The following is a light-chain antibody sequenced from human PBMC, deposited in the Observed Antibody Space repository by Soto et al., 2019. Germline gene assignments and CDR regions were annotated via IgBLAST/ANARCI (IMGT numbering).Light chain of an antibody. J-gene: IGKJ1*01. Sequence: DIVMTQSPLSLPVTPGEPASISCRSSQSLLHSNGYNYLDWYLQKPGQSPQLLIYLGYNRSSGVPDRFSGSGSGTDFTLKISRVEAEDVGVYYCMQALQTLWTFGQGTKVEIK. CDR3: MQALQTLWT. V-gene: IGKV2-28*01. CDR2: LGY. CDR1: QSLLHSNGYNY.